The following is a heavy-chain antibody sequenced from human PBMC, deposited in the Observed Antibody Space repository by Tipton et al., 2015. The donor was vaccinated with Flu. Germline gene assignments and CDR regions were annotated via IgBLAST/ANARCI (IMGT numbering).Heavy chain of an antibody. J-gene: IGHJ6*02. CDR1: EFTVSSKY. Sequence: QLVQSGGGLIQPGGSLRLSCAASEFTVSSKYMSWVRQAPGKGLEWVSVIYSDDSTYYADSVKGRFAISRDNSKNTLYLQMNSLRVEDTAVYYCGSPKGDYYYAMDVWGQGTAVTVSS. CDR2: IYSDDST. V-gene: IGHV3-53*01. CDR3: GSPKGDYYYAMDV.